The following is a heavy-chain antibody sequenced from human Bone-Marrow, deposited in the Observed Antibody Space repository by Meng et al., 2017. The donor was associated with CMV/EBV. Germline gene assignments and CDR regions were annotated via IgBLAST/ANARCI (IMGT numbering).Heavy chain of an antibody. CDR3: ARGYCSGSSCYSFPDY. CDR1: GGSISRNVW. Sequence: SGGSISRNVWWRWVRQPPGKGLEWIGEIYHSGSTNYTPSLKSRVTISVDKSKNQFSLKLSSVTAADTAVYYCARGYCSGSSCYSFPDYWGQGTLVTVSS. J-gene: IGHJ4*02. V-gene: IGHV4-4*02. CDR2: IYHSGST. D-gene: IGHD2-15*01.